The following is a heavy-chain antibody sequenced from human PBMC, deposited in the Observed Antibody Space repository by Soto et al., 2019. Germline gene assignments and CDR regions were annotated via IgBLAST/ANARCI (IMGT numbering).Heavy chain of an antibody. V-gene: IGHV4-59*01. CDR1: GGSISSYY. CDR3: ARIDYNWNFDY. CDR2: IYYSGST. Sequence: QVQLQESGPGLVKPSETLSLTCTVSGGSISSYYWSWIRQPPGKGLEWIVYIYYSGSTNYNPSLKSRVTISVDTSKNQFSLKLSSVTAADTAVYYCARIDYNWNFDYWGQGTLVTVSS. D-gene: IGHD1-20*01. J-gene: IGHJ4*02.